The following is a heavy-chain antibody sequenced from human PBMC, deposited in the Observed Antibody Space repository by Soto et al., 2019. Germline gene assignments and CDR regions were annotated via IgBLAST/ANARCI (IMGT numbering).Heavy chain of an antibody. CDR1: GDSYSISTYS. Sequence: PSETLSLTCNMSGDSYSISTYSWRWIRQPPGKALQWIGFIYHSGSTYYNPSLKSRVTISVDRSKNQFSLKLSSVTAADTAVYYCARFYVWGSSFDPWGQGTLVTVSS. J-gene: IGHJ5*02. D-gene: IGHD3-16*01. CDR3: ARFYVWGSSFDP. V-gene: IGHV4-30-2*01. CDR2: IYHSGST.